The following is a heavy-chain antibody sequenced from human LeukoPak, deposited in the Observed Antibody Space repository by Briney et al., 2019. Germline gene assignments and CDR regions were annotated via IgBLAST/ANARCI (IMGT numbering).Heavy chain of an antibody. CDR3: ARGGSCSSTSCYYQYVGYYYYGMDV. Sequence: GASVKVSCKASGYTFTGYYMHWVRQAPGQGLEWMGWINPNSGNTGYAQKFQGRVTMTRNTSISTAYMELSSLRSEDTAVYYCARGGSCSSTSCYYQYVGYYYYGMDVWGQGTTVTVSS. D-gene: IGHD2-2*01. J-gene: IGHJ6*02. CDR1: GYTFTGYY. CDR2: INPNSGNT. V-gene: IGHV1-8*02.